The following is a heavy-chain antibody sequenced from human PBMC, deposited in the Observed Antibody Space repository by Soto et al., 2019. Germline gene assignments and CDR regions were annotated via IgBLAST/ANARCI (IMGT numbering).Heavy chain of an antibody. Sequence: EVQLVESGGGLVQPGGSLRLSCTASEFTFNTYSMNWVRQAPGKGLEWIASISSSSSTVYYADSVKGRFTVSRGNAKKPMSLQTDSPRAQDTAVYYCARDTYWWSANDCPNWGQGTLITVSA. CDR3: ARDTYWWSANDCPN. CDR2: ISSSSSTV. J-gene: IGHJ4*02. CDR1: EFTFNTYS. D-gene: IGHD2-8*02. V-gene: IGHV3-48*01.